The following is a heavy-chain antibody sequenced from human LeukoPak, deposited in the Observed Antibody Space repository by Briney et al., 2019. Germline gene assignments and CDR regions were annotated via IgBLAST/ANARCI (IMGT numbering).Heavy chain of an antibody. D-gene: IGHD3-10*01. CDR1: GFTFSSYS. CDR3: TRHQSPEGVIINDAFDI. J-gene: IGHJ3*02. Sequence: GGSLRLSCAASGFTFSSYSMNWVRQAPGKGLEWVSSISSSSSYIYYADSVKGRFTISRDNAKNSLYLQMNSLKTEDTAVYYCTRHQSPEGVIINDAFDIWGQGTMVTVSS. CDR2: ISSSSSYI. V-gene: IGHV3-21*04.